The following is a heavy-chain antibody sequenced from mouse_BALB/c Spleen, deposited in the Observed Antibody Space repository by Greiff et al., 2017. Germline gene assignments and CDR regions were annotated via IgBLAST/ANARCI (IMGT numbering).Heavy chain of an antibody. CDR3: ARDGYYDGWYFDV. D-gene: IGHD2-3*01. CDR2: IDPSDSET. V-gene: IGHV1-69*02. Sequence: VQLQQPGAELVKPGAPVKLSCKASGYTFTSYWMNWVKQRPGRGLEWIGRIDPSDSETHYNQKFKDKATLTVDKSSSTAYIQLSSLTSEDSAVYYCARDGYYDGWYFDVWGAGTTVTVSS. J-gene: IGHJ1*01. CDR1: GYTFTSYW.